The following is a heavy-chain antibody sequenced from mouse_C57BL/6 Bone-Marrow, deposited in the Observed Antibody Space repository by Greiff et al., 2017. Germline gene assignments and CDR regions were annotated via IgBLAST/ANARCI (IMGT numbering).Heavy chain of an antibody. D-gene: IGHD1-1*01. CDR2: IDPEDGET. V-gene: IGHV14-2*01. CDR1: GFNIKDYY. J-gene: IGHJ2*01. CDR3: TRSLIYYGTNY. Sequence: VQLQQSGAELVKPGASVKLSCTASGFNIKDYYIHWVKQRTEQGLEWIGRIDPEDGETKYAPKFQDKATITADTSSNPAYLQHISLTSEDTAVYYFTRSLIYYGTNYWGQGTTLTVSS.